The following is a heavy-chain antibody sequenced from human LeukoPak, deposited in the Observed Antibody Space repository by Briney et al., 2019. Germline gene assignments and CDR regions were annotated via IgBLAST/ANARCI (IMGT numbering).Heavy chain of an antibody. CDR3: ARSLGEWLYYYYGMDV. V-gene: IGHV4-34*01. CDR2: INHSGST. D-gene: IGHD3-16*01. J-gene: IGHJ6*02. Sequence: SETLSLTCAVYGESFSGYYWSWIRQPPGKGLEWIGEINHSGSTNYNPPLKSRVTISVDTSKNQFSLELSSVTAADTAVYYCARSLGEWLYYYYGMDVWGQGTTVTVSS. CDR1: GESFSGYY.